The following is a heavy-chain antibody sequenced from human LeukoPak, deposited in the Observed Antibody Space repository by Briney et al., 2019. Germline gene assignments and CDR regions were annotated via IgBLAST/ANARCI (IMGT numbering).Heavy chain of an antibody. CDR1: GFTFSSYS. J-gene: IGHJ5*02. V-gene: IGHV3-48*02. Sequence: GGSLRLSCAASGFTFSSYSMNWVRQAPGKGLEWVSYISSSSSTIYYADSVKGRFTISRDNAKNSLYLQMNSLRDEDTAVYYCAREGGSGWSPTWFDPWGQGTLVTVSS. CDR3: AREGGSGWSPTWFDP. D-gene: IGHD6-19*01. CDR2: ISSSSSTI.